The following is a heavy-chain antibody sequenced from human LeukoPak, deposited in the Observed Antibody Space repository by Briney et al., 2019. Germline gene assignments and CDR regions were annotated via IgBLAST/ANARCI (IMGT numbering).Heavy chain of an antibody. J-gene: IGHJ6*03. CDR1: GYTFTSYD. CDR2: MNPNSGNT. V-gene: IGHV1-8*03. CDR3: AGVGAEGYYYYYMDV. D-gene: IGHD4-17*01. Sequence: ASVKVSCKASGYTFTSYDINWVRQATGQGLEWMGWMNPNSGNTGYAQKFQGRVTITRNTSISTAYMELSSLRSEDTAVYYCAGVGAEGYYYYYMDVWGKGTTVTVSS.